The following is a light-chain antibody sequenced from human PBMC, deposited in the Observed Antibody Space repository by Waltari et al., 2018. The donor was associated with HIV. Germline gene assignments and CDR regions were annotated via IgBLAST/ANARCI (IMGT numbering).Light chain of an antibody. CDR3: RQHNTFPRT. V-gene: IGKV1-17*01. CDR1: RDIRND. Sequence: DIQMTQSPPSLSASVGDIVTITCRASRDIRNDLGWYQQKPGMAPKRLIYAASNLQTGVPSRFSGSRSGTEFILTINSLQPEDFATYYCRQHNTFPRTFGQGTKVEV. CDR2: AAS. J-gene: IGKJ1*01.